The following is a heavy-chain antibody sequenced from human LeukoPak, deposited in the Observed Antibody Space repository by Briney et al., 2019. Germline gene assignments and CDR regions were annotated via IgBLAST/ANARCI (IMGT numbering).Heavy chain of an antibody. V-gene: IGHV3-7*01. CDR1: GFTFSNYW. D-gene: IGHD1-1*01. CDR2: IKQDGSGQ. Sequence: GGSLRLSCAASGFTFSNYWMISVRQAPGKGLEWVASIKQDGSGQNYVDSMEGRFIISRDNAKNSLYLEMNSLRTEDTALYYCARAFTANWYNWFDPWGQGTPVTVSS. J-gene: IGHJ5*02. CDR3: ARAFTANWYNWFDP.